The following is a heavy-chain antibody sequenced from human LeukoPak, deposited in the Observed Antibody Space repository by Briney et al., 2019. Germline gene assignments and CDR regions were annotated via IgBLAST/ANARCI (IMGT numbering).Heavy chain of an antibody. J-gene: IGHJ4*02. CDR1: GGSISSGGYY. CDR3: ARGDDYGGNMNPIDY. V-gene: IGHV4-31*03. Sequence: SQTLSLTCTVSGGSISSGGYYWSWIRQHPGKGLEWIGYIYYSGSTYYNPSLESRVTISVDTSKNQFSLKLSSVTAADTAVYYCARGDDYGGNMNPIDYWGQGTLVTVSS. CDR2: IYYSGST. D-gene: IGHD4-23*01.